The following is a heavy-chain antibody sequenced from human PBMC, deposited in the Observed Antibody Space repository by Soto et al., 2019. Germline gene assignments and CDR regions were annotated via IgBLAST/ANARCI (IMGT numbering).Heavy chain of an antibody. CDR2: ISSSSSYI. D-gene: IGHD1-26*01. V-gene: IGHV3-21*01. CDR1: GFTFSSYS. CDR3: ARGRANTDAFDI. Sequence: AGSLRLSCAASGFTFSSYSMKWVRQAPGKGLEWVSSISSSSSYIYYADSVKGRFTISRDNAKNSLYLQMNSLRAEDTAVYYCARGRANTDAFDIWGQGTMVTVSS. J-gene: IGHJ3*02.